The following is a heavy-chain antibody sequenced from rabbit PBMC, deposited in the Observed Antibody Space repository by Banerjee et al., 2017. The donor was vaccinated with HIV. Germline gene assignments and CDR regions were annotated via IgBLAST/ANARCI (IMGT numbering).Heavy chain of an antibody. V-gene: IGHV1S7*01. CDR1: GFDFSSYY. CDR2: ISTGDGIT. CDR3: ARDRGGVATFNL. J-gene: IGHJ4*01. Sequence: QLVESGGGLVQPGESLKLSCKASGFDFSSYYMSWVRQVPGKGLEWIGCISTGDGITDYASWVNGRFSISSDNAQNTLYLQLTSLTAADTATYFCARDRGGVATFNLWGQGTLVTVS. D-gene: IGHD4-1*01.